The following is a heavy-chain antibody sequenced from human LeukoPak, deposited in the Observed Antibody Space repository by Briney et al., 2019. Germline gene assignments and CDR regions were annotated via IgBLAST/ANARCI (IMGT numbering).Heavy chain of an antibody. CDR3: ARAGDYGDYGN. CDR2: VDYSGST. D-gene: IGHD4-17*01. CDR1: GGSISGYY. Sequence: SETLSLTCTVSGGSISGYYWTWIRQPPGKGLEWIGNVDYSGSTNFHPSLKSRVTISVDTSKNQFSLKLSSVTAADTAVYYCARAGDYGDYGNWGQGTLVTVSS. V-gene: IGHV4-59*01. J-gene: IGHJ4*02.